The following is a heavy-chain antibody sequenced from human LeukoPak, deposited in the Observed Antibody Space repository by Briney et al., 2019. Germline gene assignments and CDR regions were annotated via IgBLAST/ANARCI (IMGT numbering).Heavy chain of an antibody. CDR3: ARDSRMNYYAS. CDR1: GFTLNTYV. J-gene: IGHJ5*02. CDR2: ISGSGGTT. Sequence: GGSLRLSCAASGFTLNTYVMTWVRQAPGKGLEWVSAISGSGGTTYYADSVKGRFTISRDNSKNTLYLQMNSLRAEDTAVYYCARDSRMNYYASWGRGTLVTVSS. V-gene: IGHV3-23*01. D-gene: IGHD3-3*01.